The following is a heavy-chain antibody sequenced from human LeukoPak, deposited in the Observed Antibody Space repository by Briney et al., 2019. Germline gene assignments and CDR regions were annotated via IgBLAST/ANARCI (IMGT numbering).Heavy chain of an antibody. V-gene: IGHV1-8*01. Sequence: GASVKVSCKASGYSFSSYDINWGRQAPGQGLEWMGWMNPNSGNTGYAQKFQGRVSMTRSASTNTAYMEVTSLTSEDTAVYYCVRFIVKGSPGHVGFDIWGQGTMVSVSS. J-gene: IGHJ3*02. CDR3: VRFIVKGSPGHVGFDI. CDR2: MNPNSGNT. CDR1: GYSFSSYD. D-gene: IGHD2-21*01.